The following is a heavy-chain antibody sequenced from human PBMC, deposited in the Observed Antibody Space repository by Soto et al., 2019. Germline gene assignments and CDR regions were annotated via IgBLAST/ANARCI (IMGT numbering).Heavy chain of an antibody. J-gene: IGHJ3*02. CDR2: ISYDGSNK. V-gene: IGHV3-30-3*01. Sequence: QVQLVESGGGVVQPGRSLRLSCAASGFTFSSYAIHWVRQAPGKGLEWVALISYDGSNKYYADSVKGRFTISRDNSKNTLYLQMNSLRAEDTALYYCARAHAYYDSSGYFLGDAFDIWGQGTMVTVSS. CDR3: ARAHAYYDSSGYFLGDAFDI. D-gene: IGHD3-22*01. CDR1: GFTFSSYA.